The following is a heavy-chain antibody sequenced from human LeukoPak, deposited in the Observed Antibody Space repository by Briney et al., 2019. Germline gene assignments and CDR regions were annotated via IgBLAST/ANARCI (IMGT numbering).Heavy chain of an antibody. V-gene: IGHV3-9*01. J-gene: IGHJ4*02. D-gene: IGHD3-9*01. Sequence: PGRSLRLSCAASGFTFDDYAMHWVRQAPGKGLEWVSGISWNSGNIVYADSVKGRFTISRDNAKNSLYLQMNSLRAEDTAVYYCARDYGQYDILTGYAAYWGQGTLVTVSS. CDR2: ISWNSGNI. CDR3: ARDYGQYDILTGYAAY. CDR1: GFTFDDYA.